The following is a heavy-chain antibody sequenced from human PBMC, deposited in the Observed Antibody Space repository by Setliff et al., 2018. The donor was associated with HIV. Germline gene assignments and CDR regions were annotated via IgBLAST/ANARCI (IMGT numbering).Heavy chain of an antibody. CDR1: GGSISPSNKR. D-gene: IGHD3-9*01. CDR2: IYQSGHT. J-gene: IGHJ4*02. V-gene: IGHV4-4*02. Sequence: SETLSLTCVVSGGSISPSNKRWSWVRQPPGKGLEWIGEIYQSGHTNYSPPLESRVTISVDESKNQFSLKLSSVTAADTAVYYCARSAYDILTGEWYLDYWGQGTLVTVSS. CDR3: ARSAYDILTGEWYLDY.